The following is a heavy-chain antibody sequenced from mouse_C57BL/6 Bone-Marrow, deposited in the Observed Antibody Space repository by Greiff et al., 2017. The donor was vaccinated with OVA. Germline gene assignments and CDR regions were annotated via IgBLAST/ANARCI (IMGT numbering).Heavy chain of an antibody. Sequence: QVTLKVCGPGILQPSQTLSLTCSFSGFSLSTFGMGVGWIRQPSGKGLEWLAHIWWDDDKYYNPALKSRISISKDTYKNQVVHKFVNVNSADTATYYCARILTAPFAYWGQGTLVTVSS. CDR2: IWWDDDK. D-gene: IGHD4-1*01. CDR1: GFSLSTFGMG. J-gene: IGHJ3*01. CDR3: ARILTAPFAY. V-gene: IGHV8-8*01.